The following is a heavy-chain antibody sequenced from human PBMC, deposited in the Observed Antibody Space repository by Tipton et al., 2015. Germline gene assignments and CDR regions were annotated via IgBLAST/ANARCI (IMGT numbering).Heavy chain of an antibody. D-gene: IGHD3-10*01. J-gene: IGHJ4*02. CDR3: ARGENYGSGTYYYFDY. CDR1: GGSISSYY. CDR2: IYYNGIT. V-gene: IGHV4-59*01. Sequence: TLSLTCTVSGGSISSYYWNWIRQSPGKGLEWIGYIYYNGITKYNPSLESRVTISIDTSKNQFSLKVYSVTAADTAVYYCARGENYGSGTYYYFDYWGQGTLVTVSS.